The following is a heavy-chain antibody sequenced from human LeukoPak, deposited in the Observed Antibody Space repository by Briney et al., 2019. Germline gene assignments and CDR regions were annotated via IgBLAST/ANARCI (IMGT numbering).Heavy chain of an antibody. J-gene: IGHJ4*02. Sequence: GGSLRLSCAASGFTFSSYEMNWVRQTPGKGLEWLSYISSSGGTTYYADSVKGRFTISRDNAKSSLYLQMNGLRAEDTAVYYCARDSRQQLFDYWGQGTLVTVSS. CDR2: ISSSGGTT. CDR3: ARDSRQQLFDY. V-gene: IGHV3-48*03. D-gene: IGHD4-11*01. CDR1: GFTFSSYE.